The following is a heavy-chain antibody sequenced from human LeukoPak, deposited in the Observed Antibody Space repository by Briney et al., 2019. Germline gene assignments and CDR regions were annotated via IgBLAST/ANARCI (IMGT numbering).Heavy chain of an antibody. CDR1: GGTFSSYA. V-gene: IGHV1-69*04. D-gene: IGHD1-26*01. J-gene: IGHJ6*02. CDR2: IIPILGIA. Sequence: SVKVSCKASGGTFSSYAISWVRQAPRQGLEWMGRIIPILGIANYAQKFQGRVTITADKSTSTAYMELSSLRSEDTAVYYCARREDDDYYGMDVWGQGTTVTVSS. CDR3: ARREDDDYYGMDV.